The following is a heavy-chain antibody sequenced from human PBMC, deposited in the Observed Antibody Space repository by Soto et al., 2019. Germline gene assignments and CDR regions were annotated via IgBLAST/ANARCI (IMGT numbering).Heavy chain of an antibody. V-gene: IGHV1-8*01. D-gene: IGHD2-15*01. CDR3: ARVYCSGGSCYPGAFDI. J-gene: IGHJ3*02. CDR1: GYTFTSYD. Sequence: ASVKVSCKASGYTFTSYDINWLRQATGQGLEWMGWMNPNSGNTGYAQKFQGRVTMTRNTSISTAYMELSSLRSEDTAVYYCARVYCSGGSCYPGAFDIWGQGTMVTVSS. CDR2: MNPNSGNT.